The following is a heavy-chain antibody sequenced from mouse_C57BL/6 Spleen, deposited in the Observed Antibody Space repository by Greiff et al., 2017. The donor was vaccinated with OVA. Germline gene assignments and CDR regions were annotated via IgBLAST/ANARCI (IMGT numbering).Heavy chain of an antibody. D-gene: IGHD3-3*01. CDR2: IDPSDSYT. CDR3: ARRTARAYAMDY. J-gene: IGHJ4*01. Sequence: VQLQQPGAELVMPGASVKLSCKASGYTFTSYWMHWVKQRPGQGLEWIGEIDPSDSYTNYNQKFKGKSTLTVDKSSSTAYMQLSSLTSEDSAVYYCARRTARAYAMDYWGQGTSVTVSS. CDR1: GYTFTSYW. V-gene: IGHV1-69*01.